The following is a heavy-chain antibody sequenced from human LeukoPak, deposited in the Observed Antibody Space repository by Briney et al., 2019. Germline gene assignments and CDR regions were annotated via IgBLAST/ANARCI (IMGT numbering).Heavy chain of an antibody. CDR2: IIPIFGTA. D-gene: IGHD1-1*01. CDR3: ARARGTTGTTRIAFDI. V-gene: IGHV1-69*01. CDR1: GGTFSSYV. Sequence: GSSVKVSCKASGGTFSSYVISWVRQAPGQGLEWMGGIIPIFGTANYAQKSQGRVTITADESTSTAYMELSSLRPEDTAVCYCARARGTTGTTRIAFDIWGKGTMVTVSS. J-gene: IGHJ3*02.